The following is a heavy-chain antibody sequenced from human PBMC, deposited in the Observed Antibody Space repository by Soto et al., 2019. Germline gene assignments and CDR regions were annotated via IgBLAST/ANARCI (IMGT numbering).Heavy chain of an antibody. J-gene: IGHJ5*02. CDR3: ATLWIQSTTSPEWFDP. D-gene: IGHD5-18*01. CDR1: GFTFSSYA. V-gene: IGHV3-30-3*01. Sequence: QVQLVESGGGVVQPGRSLRLSCAASGFTFSSYAMHWVRQAPGKGLEWVAVISYDGSNKYYADSVKGRFTISRDNSKNTLYLQMNSLRAEDTAVYYCATLWIQSTTSPEWFDPWGQGTLVTVSS. CDR2: ISYDGSNK.